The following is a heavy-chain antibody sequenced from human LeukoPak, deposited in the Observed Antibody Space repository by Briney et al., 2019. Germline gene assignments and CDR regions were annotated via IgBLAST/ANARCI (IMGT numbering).Heavy chain of an antibody. D-gene: IGHD5-18*01. V-gene: IGHV1-69*13. CDR3: SRVLSGYSYVNWFDP. Sequence: ASVKVSCKASGGTFSSYAISWVRQAPGQGLEWMGGIIPIFGTANYAQKFQGRVTITADESTSTAYMELSSLRSEDTAVYYCSRVLSGYSYVNWFDPWGQGTLVTVSS. CDR2: IIPIFGTA. J-gene: IGHJ5*02. CDR1: GGTFSSYA.